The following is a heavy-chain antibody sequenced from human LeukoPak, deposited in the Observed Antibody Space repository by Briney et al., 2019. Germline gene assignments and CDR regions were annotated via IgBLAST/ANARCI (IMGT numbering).Heavy chain of an antibody. V-gene: IGHV4-34*01. J-gene: IGHJ4*02. CDR3: ANRYYDFWSGYYRGFFDY. CDR1: GGSFSGYY. CDR2: INHSGST. D-gene: IGHD3-3*01. Sequence: PSETLSLTCAVSGGSFSGYYWSWIRQPPGKGLEWIGEINHSGSTNYNPSLKSRVTISVDTSKNQFSLKLSSVTAADTAVYYCANRYYDFWSGYYRGFFDYWGQGTLVTVSS.